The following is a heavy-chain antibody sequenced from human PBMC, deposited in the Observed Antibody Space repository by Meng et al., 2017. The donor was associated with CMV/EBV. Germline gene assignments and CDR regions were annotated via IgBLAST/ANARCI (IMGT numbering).Heavy chain of an antibody. D-gene: IGHD1-1*01. V-gene: IGHV3-73*01. CDR1: GFTFGTSA. Sequence: GGSLRLSCAASGFTFGTSAIHWVRQASGKGLEWVGRIRSKAKSYATTYAASVTGRFTISRDDSKNTAYLQMNSLKTEDTAIYYCTRHGGNWYGVDYWGLGTLVTVSS. CDR2: IRSKAKSYAT. CDR3: TRHGGNWYGVDY. J-gene: IGHJ4*02.